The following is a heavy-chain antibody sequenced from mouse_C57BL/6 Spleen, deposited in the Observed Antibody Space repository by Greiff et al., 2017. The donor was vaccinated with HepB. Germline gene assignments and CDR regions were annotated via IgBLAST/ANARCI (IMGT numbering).Heavy chain of an antibody. CDR1: GYTFTSYW. CDR3: ASPYGYDGYYAMDY. Sequence: QVQLQQPGAELVKPGASVKVSCKASGYTFTSYWMHWVKQRPGQGLEWIGRIHPSDSDTNYNQKFKGKATLTVDKSSSTAYMQLSSLTSEDSAVYYCASPYGYDGYYAMDYWGQGTSVTVSS. V-gene: IGHV1-74*01. D-gene: IGHD2-2*01. CDR2: IHPSDSDT. J-gene: IGHJ4*01.